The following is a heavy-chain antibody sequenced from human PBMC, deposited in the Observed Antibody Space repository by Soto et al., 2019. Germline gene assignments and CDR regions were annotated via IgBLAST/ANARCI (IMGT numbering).Heavy chain of an antibody. CDR2: MNPNSGNT. J-gene: IGHJ5*02. CDR3: ASALYCSGGSCYFGVRFGP. V-gene: IGHV1-8*01. Sequence: QVQLVQSGAEVKKPGASVKVSCKASGYTFTSYDINWVRQATGQGLEWMGWMNPNSGNTGYAQKLQGRVTMTRNTSISTAYMGRSSLRSEDTAVYYCASALYCSGGSCYFGVRFGPWGQGTLVTVSS. D-gene: IGHD2-15*01. CDR1: GYTFTSYD.